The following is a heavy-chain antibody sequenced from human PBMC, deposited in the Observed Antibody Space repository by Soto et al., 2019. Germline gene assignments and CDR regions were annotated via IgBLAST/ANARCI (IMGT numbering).Heavy chain of an antibody. CDR1: GYTFTSYG. V-gene: IGHV1-18*01. J-gene: IGHJ4*02. Sequence: ASVKVSCKASGYTFTSYGISWVRQAPGQGLEWMGWISAYNGNTNYAQKLQGRVTMTTDTSTSTAYMELRSLRSDDTAVYYCARVRGNYYDSSGYYYGEYYFAYSGQGTLVTVSS. CDR2: ISAYNGNT. D-gene: IGHD3-22*01. CDR3: ARVRGNYYDSSGYYYGEYYFAY.